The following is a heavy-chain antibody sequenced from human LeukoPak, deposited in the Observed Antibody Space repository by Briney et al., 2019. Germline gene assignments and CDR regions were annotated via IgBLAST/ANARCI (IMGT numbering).Heavy chain of an antibody. Sequence: ASVKVSCKASGYTFTGYYMHWVRQAPGQGLEWMGWINPNSGGTNYAQKFQGRVTMTRDTSISTAYMELSRLRSDGPAVYYCARMTVSGRDNWFDPWGQGTLVTVSS. CDR3: ARMTVSGRDNWFDP. J-gene: IGHJ5*02. CDR2: INPNSGGT. CDR1: GYTFTGYY. D-gene: IGHD6-19*01. V-gene: IGHV1-2*02.